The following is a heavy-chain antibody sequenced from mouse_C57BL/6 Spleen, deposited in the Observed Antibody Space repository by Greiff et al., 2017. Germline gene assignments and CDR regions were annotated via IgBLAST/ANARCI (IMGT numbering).Heavy chain of an antibody. J-gene: IGHJ2*01. Sequence: QVQLQQSGAELVRPGASVTLSCKASGYTFTDYEMHWVKQTPVHGLEWIGAIDPETGGTAYNQKFKGKAILTADKSSSTAYMELRSLTSEDSAVYYCTRSSGLGRYFDYGGQGTTLTVSS. CDR2: IDPETGGT. V-gene: IGHV1-15*01. CDR1: GYTFTDYE. CDR3: TRSSGLGRYFDY. D-gene: IGHD3-1*01.